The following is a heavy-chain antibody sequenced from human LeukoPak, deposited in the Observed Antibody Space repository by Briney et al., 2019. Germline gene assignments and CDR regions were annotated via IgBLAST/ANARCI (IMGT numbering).Heavy chain of an antibody. CDR3: ARVTSGYYTADAFDI. CDR2: IYYSGST. D-gene: IGHD3-3*01. V-gene: IGHV4-39*01. J-gene: IGHJ3*02. CDR1: GGSISSSSYY. Sequence: SETLSLTCTVSGGSISSSSYYWGWIRQPPGKGLEWIGSIYYSGSTYYNPSLKSRVTISVDTSKKQFSLKLSSVTAADTAVYYCARVTSGYYTADAFDIWSQGTMVTVSS.